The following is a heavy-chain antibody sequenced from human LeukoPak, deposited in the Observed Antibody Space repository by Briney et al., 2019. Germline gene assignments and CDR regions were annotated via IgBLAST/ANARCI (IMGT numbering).Heavy chain of an antibody. Sequence: GGSLRLSCAASGFTFSSYEMNWVRQAPGKGLEWVSYISSSGSTIYYADSVKGRFTISRDNAKNSLYLQMNSLRAEDTAVYYCARDLITMVRGVVDYWGQGTLVTVSS. CDR2: ISSSGSTI. CDR1: GFTFSSYE. CDR3: ARDLITMVRGVVDY. J-gene: IGHJ4*02. V-gene: IGHV3-48*03. D-gene: IGHD3-10*01.